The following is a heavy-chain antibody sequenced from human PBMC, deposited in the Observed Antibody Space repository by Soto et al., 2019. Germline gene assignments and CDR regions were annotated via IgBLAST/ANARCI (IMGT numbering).Heavy chain of an antibody. V-gene: IGHV4-31*03. J-gene: IGHJ1*01. CDR2: IYYSGST. CDR1: GGSISSGGYY. Sequence: PSETLSLTCTVSGGSISSGGYYWSWIRQHPGKGLEWIGYIYYSGSTYYNPSLKSRVTISVDTSKNQFSLKLSSVTAADTAVYYCARDTSADYGDYLGYFKHWGQGTLVTVSS. D-gene: IGHD4-17*01. CDR3: ARDTSADYGDYLGYFKH.